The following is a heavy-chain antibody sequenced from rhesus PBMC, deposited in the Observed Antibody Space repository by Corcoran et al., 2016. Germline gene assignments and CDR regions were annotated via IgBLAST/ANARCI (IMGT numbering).Heavy chain of an antibody. CDR1: GGSFSSYW. J-gene: IGHJ4*01. D-gene: IGHD6-25*01. Sequence: QVQLQESGPGLVKPSETLSLTCAVSGGSFSSYWWSWIRQPPGKGLEWIGEINGNSGSTNYNPSLKSRVTISTETSKNQFSLKLSSVTAADTAVYYCARGRYSGSWNPFDYWGQGVLVTVSS. V-gene: IGHV4-80*01. CDR2: INGNSGST. CDR3: ARGRYSGSWNPFDY.